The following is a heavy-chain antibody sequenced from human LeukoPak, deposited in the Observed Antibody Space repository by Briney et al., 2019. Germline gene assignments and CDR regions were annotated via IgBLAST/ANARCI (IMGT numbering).Heavy chain of an antibody. CDR2: IIPIFGTA. J-gene: IGHJ2*01. CDR1: GGTFSSYA. CDR3: AAVTRWGWYFDL. Sequence: PWASVKVSCKASGGTFSSYAISWVRQAPGQGLEWMGGIIPIFGTANYAQKFQGRVTITTDESTSTAYMELSSLRSEDTAVYYCAAVTRWGWYFDLWGRGTLVTVSS. D-gene: IGHD4-17*01. V-gene: IGHV1-69*05.